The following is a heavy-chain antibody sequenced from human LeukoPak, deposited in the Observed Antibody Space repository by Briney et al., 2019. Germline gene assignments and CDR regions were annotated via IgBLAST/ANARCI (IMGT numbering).Heavy chain of an antibody. V-gene: IGHV3-64D*06. D-gene: IGHD6-19*01. CDR3: VKDLSGWQWPVLGVYGLDV. CDR1: GFTFGTYV. Sequence: GGSLRLSCSASGFTFGTYVMHWVRQAPGKGLEYVSDISSNGDKIHYAVSVQGRFTISRDNSKKTLYLQMSRLRAEDTAVYYCVKDLSGWQWPVLGVYGLDVWGQGTTVIVSS. J-gene: IGHJ6*02. CDR2: ISSNGDKI.